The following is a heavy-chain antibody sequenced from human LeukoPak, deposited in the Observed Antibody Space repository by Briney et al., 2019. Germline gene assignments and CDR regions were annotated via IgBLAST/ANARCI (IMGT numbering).Heavy chain of an antibody. CDR1: GYTFTGYY. J-gene: IGHJ3*02. Sequence: ASVKVSCKASGYTFTGYYLHWVRQAPGQRLEWVVWINPNNGGTNYAQTFQGRVTMTRDTSISTAYMELSRLRFDDTAVYYCARGGSRSSGAFDIWGQGTMVTVSS. CDR2: INPNNGGT. D-gene: IGHD6-13*01. CDR3: ARGGSRSSGAFDI. V-gene: IGHV1-2*02.